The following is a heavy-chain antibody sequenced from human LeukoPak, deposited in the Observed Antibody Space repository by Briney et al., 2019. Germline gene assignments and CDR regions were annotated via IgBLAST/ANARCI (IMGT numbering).Heavy chain of an antibody. CDR3: AKDWGYTTMVSYYFDY. V-gene: IGHV3-33*06. CDR1: GFTFSGYG. CDR2: IWYDGNNK. Sequence: PGGSLRLSCAASGFTFSGYGMHWVRQAPDKWLEWVAVIWYDGNNKYYADSVKGRFTISRDNSKNTLYLQMNSLRVEDTAVYYCAKDWGYTTMVSYYFDYLGQGALVTVSS. J-gene: IGHJ4*02. D-gene: IGHD5-18*01.